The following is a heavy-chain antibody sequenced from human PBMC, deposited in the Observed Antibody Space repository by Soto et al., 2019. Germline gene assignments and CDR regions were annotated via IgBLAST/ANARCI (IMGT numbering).Heavy chain of an antibody. CDR2: IYSGGST. CDR3: ARDRQLWLIGYYYGMDV. J-gene: IGHJ6*02. Sequence: EVQLVESGGGLIQPGGSLRLSCAASGFTVSSNYMSWVRQAPGKGLEWVSVIYSGGSTYYADSVKGRFTISRDNSKNTLYLQMNSLRAEDTAAYYCARDRQLWLIGYYYGMDVWGQGTTVTVSS. V-gene: IGHV3-53*01. CDR1: GFTVSSNY. D-gene: IGHD5-18*01.